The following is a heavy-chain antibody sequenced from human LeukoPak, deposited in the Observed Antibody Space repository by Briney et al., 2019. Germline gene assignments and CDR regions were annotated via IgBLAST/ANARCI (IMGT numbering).Heavy chain of an antibody. CDR2: IYYSGST. V-gene: IGHV4-59*01. Sequence: SETLSLTCTVSGGSISSYYWSWIRQPPGKGLEYIGYIYYSGSTNYNPSLKSRVTISGDTSKNQFSLKLSSVTAADTAVYYCARSPDSDRLDYWGQGTLVTVSS. CDR1: GGSISSYY. J-gene: IGHJ4*02. CDR3: ARSPDSDRLDY. D-gene: IGHD3-22*01.